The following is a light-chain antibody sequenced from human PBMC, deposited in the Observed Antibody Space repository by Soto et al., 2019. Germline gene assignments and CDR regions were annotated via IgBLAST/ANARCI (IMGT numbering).Light chain of an antibody. CDR3: CSYTGSSTV. CDR2: EVS. V-gene: IGLV2-23*02. CDR1: SSDVGSYNL. J-gene: IGLJ1*01. Sequence: QSALTQRASVFGSPGQSITISCTGTSSDVGSYNLVSWYQQHPGKAPKLMICEVSKRPSGVSNRFSGSKSGNTASLTISGLQAEDEADYYCCSYTGSSTVFGTGTKVTVL.